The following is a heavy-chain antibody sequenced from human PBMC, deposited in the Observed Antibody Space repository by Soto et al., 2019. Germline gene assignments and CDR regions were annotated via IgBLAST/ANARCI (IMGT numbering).Heavy chain of an antibody. Sequence: SETLSLTCTVSGGSISSYYWSWIRQPPGKGLEWIGYIYYSGSTNYNPSLKSRVTISVDTSKNQFSLKLSSVTAADTAVYYCATTRDGYNLDAFDIWGQGTMVTVSS. CDR3: ATTRDGYNLDAFDI. CDR2: IYYSGST. D-gene: IGHD5-12*01. CDR1: GGSISSYY. V-gene: IGHV4-59*01. J-gene: IGHJ3*02.